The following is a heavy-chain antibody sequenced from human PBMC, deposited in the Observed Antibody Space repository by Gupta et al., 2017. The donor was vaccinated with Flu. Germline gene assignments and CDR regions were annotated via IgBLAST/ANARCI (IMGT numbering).Heavy chain of an antibody. CDR2: INHSGST. CDR1: GGSFSGYY. V-gene: IGHV4-34*01. Sequence: QVQLQQWGAGLLKPSETLSLTCAVYGGSFSGYYWSWIRQPPGKGLEWIGEINHSGSTNYNPSLKRRVTISVDTSKNQFSRKLSSVTAAETAVYYCARVRSAGNYVNYYYGMDVGGQGTTVTVSS. J-gene: IGHJ6*02. CDR3: ARVRSAGNYVNYYYGMDV. D-gene: IGHD1-7*01.